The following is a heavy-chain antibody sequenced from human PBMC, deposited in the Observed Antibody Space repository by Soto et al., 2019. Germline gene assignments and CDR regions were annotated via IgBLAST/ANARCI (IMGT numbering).Heavy chain of an antibody. D-gene: IGHD3-10*01. V-gene: IGHV4-59*01. Sequence: PSETLSLTCTVSGGSISSYYWSWIRQPPGKGLEWIVYIYYSGSTNYNPSLKSRVTISVDTSKNQFSLKLSSVTAADTAVYYCARGDPLLWFGEFHRGNYHYGMDVWGQGNTVTVSS. CDR3: ARGDPLLWFGEFHRGNYHYGMDV. J-gene: IGHJ6*01. CDR1: GGSISSYY. CDR2: IYYSGST.